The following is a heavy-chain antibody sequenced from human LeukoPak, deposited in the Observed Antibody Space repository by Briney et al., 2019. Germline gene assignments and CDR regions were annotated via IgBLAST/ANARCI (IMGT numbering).Heavy chain of an antibody. D-gene: IGHD3-16*01. Sequence: GGSLRLSCAASGFTVSSNYMSWVRQAPGKGLEWVSVIYRGGSTYYADSVKGGFTISRVNSKNTLYLQMQSLRAEHTAVYYCERIRGSNYYYYYMDVWGKGTTVTVSS. CDR3: ERIRGSNYYYYYMDV. CDR1: GFTVSSNY. CDR2: IYRGGST. J-gene: IGHJ6*03. V-gene: IGHV3-53*01.